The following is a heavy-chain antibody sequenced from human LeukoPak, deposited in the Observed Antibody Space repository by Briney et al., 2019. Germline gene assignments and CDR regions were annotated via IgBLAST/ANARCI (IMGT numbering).Heavy chain of an antibody. CDR2: ISYDGSNK. V-gene: IGHV3-30*04. D-gene: IGHD6-13*01. Sequence: GGSLRLSCAASGFTFSSYAMHWVRQAPGKGLEWVAVISYDGSNKYYADSVKGRFTISRDNSKNTLYLQLNSLRAEDTAVYYCAGASVSRIAAAGLPYWGQGTLVTVSS. J-gene: IGHJ4*02. CDR3: AGASVSRIAAAGLPY. CDR1: GFTFSSYA.